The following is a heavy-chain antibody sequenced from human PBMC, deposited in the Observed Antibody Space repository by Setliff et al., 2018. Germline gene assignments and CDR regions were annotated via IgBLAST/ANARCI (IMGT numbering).Heavy chain of an antibody. CDR2: VSGSGVST. J-gene: IGHJ6*02. Sequence: PGGSLRLSCAASGFTFSSYAMSWVRQAPGKGLEWVSAVSGSGVSTYYADSVKGRSTISRDNAKNPLYLQMNSLRAEDTAVYYCARDRTAMVTHYGMDVWGQGTTVTVSS. CDR1: GFTFSSYA. V-gene: IGHV3-23*01. CDR3: ARDRTAMVTHYGMDV. D-gene: IGHD5-18*01.